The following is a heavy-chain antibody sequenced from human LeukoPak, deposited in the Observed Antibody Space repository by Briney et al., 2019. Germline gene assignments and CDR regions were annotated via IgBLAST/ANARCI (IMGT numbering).Heavy chain of an antibody. CDR2: IYHSGST. D-gene: IGHD2-2*01. V-gene: IGHV4-30-2*01. CDR3: ARFAEPPYCSSTSCYNWFDP. CDR1: GGSISSCGYY. J-gene: IGHJ5*02. Sequence: SQTLSLTCTVSGGSISSCGYYWSWIRQPPGKGLEWIGYIYHSGSTYYNPSLKSRVTISVDRSKNQFSLKLSSVTAADTAVYYCARFAEPPYCSSTSCYNWFDPWGQGTLVTVSS.